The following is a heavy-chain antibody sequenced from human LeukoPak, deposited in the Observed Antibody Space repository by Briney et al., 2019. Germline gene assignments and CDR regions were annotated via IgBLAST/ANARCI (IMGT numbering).Heavy chain of an antibody. D-gene: IGHD6-13*01. Sequence: GGSLRLSCAASGFTFSSYWMSWVRQAPGKGLEWVANIKQDGSEKYYVDSVKGRFTISRDNAKNSLYLQMNSLRAEDTAVYYCARGIAAAGTGHHDYWGQGTLVTVSS. CDR2: IKQDGSEK. CDR3: ARGIAAAGTGHHDY. CDR1: GFTFSSYW. J-gene: IGHJ4*02. V-gene: IGHV3-7*01.